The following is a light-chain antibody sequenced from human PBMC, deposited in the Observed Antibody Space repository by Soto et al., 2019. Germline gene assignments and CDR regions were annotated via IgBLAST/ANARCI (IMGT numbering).Light chain of an antibody. CDR3: SSYTSSGTLYV. Sequence: QSVLTQPPSVSETPGQRVTISCSGTSSDIGGSKYVSWYQQHPGKAPKLMIYEVTYRXXXXXXXXXGSKSGNTASLTVSGLQAEDEADYYCSSYTSSGTLYVFGTGTKVTVL. V-gene: IGLV2-14*01. CDR2: EVT. CDR1: SSDIGGSKY. J-gene: IGLJ1*01.